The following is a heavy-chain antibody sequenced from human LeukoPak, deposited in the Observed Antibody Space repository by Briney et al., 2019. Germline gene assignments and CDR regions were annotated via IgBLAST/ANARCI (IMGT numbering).Heavy chain of an antibody. D-gene: IGHD2-15*01. J-gene: IGHJ4*02. V-gene: IGHV3-48*03. CDR3: GSCSFDY. CDR2: ITTSGSTK. CDR1: GFDFSGHE. Sequence: GGSLRLSCAASGFDFSGHEMNWVRQAPGKGLEWVSHITTSGSTKYYADSVKGRFTISRDNAKKSLYLQMNSLRAEDTAVCSGGSCSFDYWGQGPLVTVSS.